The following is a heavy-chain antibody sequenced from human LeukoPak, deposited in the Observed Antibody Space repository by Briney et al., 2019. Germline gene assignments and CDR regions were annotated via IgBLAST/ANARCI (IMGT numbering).Heavy chain of an antibody. J-gene: IGHJ3*02. CDR1: GGSISSGDYY. D-gene: IGHD6-6*01. Sequence: SQTLSLTCTVSGGSISSGDYYWRWIRQPPGKGLEWIGYIYYSGSTYYNPSLKSRVTISVDTSKNQFSLKLSSVTAADTAVYYCARAGAARLMNIWGQGTMVTVSS. CDR2: IYYSGST. CDR3: ARAGAARLMNI. V-gene: IGHV4-30-4*08.